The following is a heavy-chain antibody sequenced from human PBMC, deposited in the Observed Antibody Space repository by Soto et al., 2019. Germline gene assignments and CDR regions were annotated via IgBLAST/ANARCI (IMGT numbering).Heavy chain of an antibody. J-gene: IGHJ4*02. D-gene: IGHD6-19*01. CDR2: ISSSSSYI. Sequence: EVQLVESGGGLVKPGGSLRLSCAASGFTFSSYSMNWVRQAPGKGLEWVSSISSSSSYIYYADSVKGRFTISRDNAKNSLYLQMNSLRAEDTAVYYCARYPSGWYYHPQYYFDYWGQGTLVTVSS. CDR1: GFTFSSYS. V-gene: IGHV3-21*01. CDR3: ARYPSGWYYHPQYYFDY.